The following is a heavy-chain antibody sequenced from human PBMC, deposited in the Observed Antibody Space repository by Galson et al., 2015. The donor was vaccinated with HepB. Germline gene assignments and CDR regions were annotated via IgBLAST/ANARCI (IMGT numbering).Heavy chain of an antibody. Sequence: ETLSLTCTVSGGSISSLIYYWGWIRQPPGKGLEWIGSIYYSGTTYYNPSLKSRVIISVDTSKNQFSLKLSSVTAADTAVYYCAGDTWIKDSFDYWGQGTLVTVSS. V-gene: IGHV4-39*02. CDR3: AGDTWIKDSFDY. D-gene: IGHD5-12*01. J-gene: IGHJ4*02. CDR2: IYYSGTT. CDR1: GGSISSLIYY.